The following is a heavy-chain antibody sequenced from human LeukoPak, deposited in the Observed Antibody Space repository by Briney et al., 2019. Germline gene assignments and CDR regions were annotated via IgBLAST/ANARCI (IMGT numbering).Heavy chain of an antibody. J-gene: IGHJ4*02. V-gene: IGHV1-2*02. Sequence: GASVKVSCKPSGYTFTGFYIHWVRQAPGQGLQWMGWINPKNGATKYSQNFRGRVTMTRDTSIDTAYMELSSLTSDDTALYYCARPTHRLTVTTAIDYWGQGTLVTVSS. CDR2: INPKNGAT. CDR1: GYTFTGFY. CDR3: ARPTHRLTVTTAIDY. D-gene: IGHD4-17*01.